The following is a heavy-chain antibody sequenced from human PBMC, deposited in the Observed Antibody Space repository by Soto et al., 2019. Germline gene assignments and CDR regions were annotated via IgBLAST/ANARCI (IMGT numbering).Heavy chain of an antibody. CDR2: INPSGGST. CDR1: GYTFTSYY. D-gene: IGHD2-2*01. CDR3: ARDHCSSTSCYAGWFGP. J-gene: IGHJ5*02. V-gene: IGHV1-46*03. Sequence: ASVKVSCKASGYTFTSYYMHWVRQAPGQGLEWMGIINPSGGSTSYAQKFQGRVTMTRDTSTSTVYMELSSLRSEDTAVYYCARDHCSSTSCYAGWFGPWGQGTLVTVS.